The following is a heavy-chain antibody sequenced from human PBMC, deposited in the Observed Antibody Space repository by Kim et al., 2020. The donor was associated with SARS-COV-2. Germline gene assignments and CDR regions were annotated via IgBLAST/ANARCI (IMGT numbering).Heavy chain of an antibody. CDR1: GYTFTSYY. Sequence: ASVKVSCKASGYTFTSYYMHWVRQAPGQGLEWMGIINISGGSTSYSQKFQGRVTMTRDTSTSTAYMELSSLRSEDTAVYYCARPTTVTTIRTYYFDYWGQGALVTLSS. D-gene: IGHD4-17*01. CDR2: INISGGST. J-gene: IGHJ4*02. CDR3: ARPTTVTTIRTYYFDY. V-gene: IGHV1-46*01.